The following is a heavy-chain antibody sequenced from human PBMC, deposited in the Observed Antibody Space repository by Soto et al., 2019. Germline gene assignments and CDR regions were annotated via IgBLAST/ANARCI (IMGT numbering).Heavy chain of an antibody. CDR2: IFYSGTT. V-gene: IGHV4-30-4*08. J-gene: IGHJ4*02. CDR1: GGSIISSSYH. D-gene: IGHD7-27*01. CDR3: ARGPSGDKVDY. Sequence: SETLSLTCTVSGGSIISSSYHRSWLRQHPGKGLEWIGYIFYSGTTYYNPSLKSRVTISADTSETQFSLKLNSVSAADTAVYYCARGPSGDKVDYWGQGIQVTVSS.